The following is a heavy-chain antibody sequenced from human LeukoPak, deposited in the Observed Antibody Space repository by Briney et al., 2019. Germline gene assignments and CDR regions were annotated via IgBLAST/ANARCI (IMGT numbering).Heavy chain of an antibody. D-gene: IGHD4/OR15-4a*01. CDR2: ISSSSSYI. CDR1: GFTFSSYS. J-gene: IGHJ4*02. CDR3: ARDRDPYGGKPFDY. Sequence: AGGSLRLSRAASGFTFSSYSMNWVRQAPGKGLEWVSSISSSSSYIYYADSVKGRFTISRDNAKNSLYLQMNSLRAEDTAVYYCARDRDPYGGKPFDYWGQGTLVTVSS. V-gene: IGHV3-21*01.